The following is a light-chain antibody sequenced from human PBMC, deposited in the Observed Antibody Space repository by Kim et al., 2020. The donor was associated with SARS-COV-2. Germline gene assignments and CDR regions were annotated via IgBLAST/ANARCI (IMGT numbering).Light chain of an antibody. CDR3: LLYYGGDRV. CDR2: DTI. Sequence: VPLTWRSSTCAVPSGHYPYWYQQKPCQAPRTLIYDTINKHSWTPARFSGSLLGGKAALTLSCAQPEDEAEYYCLLYYGGDRVFGGGTQLTVL. CDR1: TCAVPSGHY. V-gene: IGLV7-46*01. J-gene: IGLJ3*02.